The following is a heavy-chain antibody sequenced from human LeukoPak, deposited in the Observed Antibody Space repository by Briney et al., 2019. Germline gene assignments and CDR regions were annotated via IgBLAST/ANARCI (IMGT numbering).Heavy chain of an antibody. V-gene: IGHV1-2*02. Sequence: ASVKVSCKASGYTFTGYYMHWVRQAPGQGLEWMGWINPNSGGTNYAQKFHGRVTMTRDTSISTAYMELSRLRSDDTAVYYCARGRADCSSTSCYKTYYYYYYMDVWGKGTTVTVSS. CDR3: ARGRADCSSTSCYKTYYYYYYMDV. J-gene: IGHJ6*03. CDR2: INPNSGGT. CDR1: GYTFTGYY. D-gene: IGHD2-2*02.